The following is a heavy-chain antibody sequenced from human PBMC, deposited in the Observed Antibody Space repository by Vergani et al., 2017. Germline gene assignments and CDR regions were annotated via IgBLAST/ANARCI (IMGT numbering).Heavy chain of an antibody. J-gene: IGHJ4*02. CDR2: ISYDGSNK. CDR3: ANGLVVPAAIPPPFDY. Sequence: VQLVESGGGLVKPGGSLRLSCAASGFTFSSYSMNWVRQAPGKGLEWVAVISYDGSNKYYADSVKGRFTISRDNSKTTLYLQMNSLRAEDTAVYYCANGLVVPAAIPPPFDYWGQGTLVTVSS. V-gene: IGHV3-30*18. CDR1: GFTFSSYS. D-gene: IGHD2-2*02.